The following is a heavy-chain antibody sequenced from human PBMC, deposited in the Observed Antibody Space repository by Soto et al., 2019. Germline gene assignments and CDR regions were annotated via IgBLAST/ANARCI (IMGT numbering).Heavy chain of an antibody. J-gene: IGHJ4*02. CDR2: ISYDGSNK. D-gene: IGHD6-13*01. Sequence: QVQLVESGGGVVQPGRSLRLSCAASGFTFSSYGMHWVRQAPGKGLEWVAVISYDGSNKYYADSVKGRFTISRDNSKNTLYLQMNSLRAEDTAVYYCAKTPPGYRSSWGISFDYWGQGTLVTVSS. V-gene: IGHV3-30*18. CDR3: AKTPPGYRSSWGISFDY. CDR1: GFTFSSYG.